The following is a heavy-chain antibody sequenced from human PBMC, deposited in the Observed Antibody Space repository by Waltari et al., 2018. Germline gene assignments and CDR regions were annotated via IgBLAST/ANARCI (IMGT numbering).Heavy chain of an antibody. Sequence: QLQLQESGSGLVKPSQTLSLTCAVSGGSISSGGYSWSWIRQPPGKGLEWIGYIYLDGRTDYNPSLKSRVTRSVDRSKTQFSLKLSSVTAADTAVYYCAASPYSSIWFDYWGQGTLVTVSS. CDR1: GGSISSGGYS. D-gene: IGHD6-13*01. CDR2: IYLDGRT. V-gene: IGHV4-30-2*01. J-gene: IGHJ4*02. CDR3: AASPYSSIWFDY.